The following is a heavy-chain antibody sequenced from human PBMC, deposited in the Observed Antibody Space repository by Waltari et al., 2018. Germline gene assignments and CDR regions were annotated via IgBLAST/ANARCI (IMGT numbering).Heavy chain of an antibody. CDR2: SRNKANSYTT. V-gene: IGHV3-72*01. Sequence: EVQLAESGGGLVQPGGSLRLSCAVSGFTFSDYYMDWVRQAPGKGLEWVARSRNKANSYTTEYAASVKGRFTISRDDSKNSLNLQMNSLETDDTAVYFCARASQYGGTSHFDDWGQGTLVTVSS. D-gene: IGHD1-26*01. CDR1: GFTFSDYY. J-gene: IGHJ4*02. CDR3: ARASQYGGTSHFDD.